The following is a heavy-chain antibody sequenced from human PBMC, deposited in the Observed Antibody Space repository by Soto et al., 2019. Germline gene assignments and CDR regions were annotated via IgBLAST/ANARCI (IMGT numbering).Heavy chain of an antibody. CDR3: AGGPDWYGNY. Sequence: PSETLSLTCTVSGGSLSSGVYYWSWLRQNPGKGLEWIGYIYYSGSTYYNPSLKSRVTISVDTSKNQFSLKLSSVTAADTAVYYCAGGPDWYGNYWGQGTLVTVSS. D-gene: IGHD3-9*01. J-gene: IGHJ4*02. V-gene: IGHV4-31*03. CDR2: IYYSGST. CDR1: GGSLSSGVYY.